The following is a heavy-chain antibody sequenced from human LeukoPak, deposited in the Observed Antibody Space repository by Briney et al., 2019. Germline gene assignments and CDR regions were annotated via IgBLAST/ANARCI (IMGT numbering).Heavy chain of an antibody. J-gene: IGHJ3*02. Sequence: SETLSLTCTVSGGSISSYYWSWIRQPPGKGLEWIGYIYHSGSTYYNPSLKSRVTISVDRSKNQFSLKLSSVTAADTAVYYCARDGFAGPRNAFDIWGQGTMVTVSS. V-gene: IGHV4-59*12. CDR1: GGSISSYY. CDR3: ARDGFAGPRNAFDI. D-gene: IGHD1-14*01. CDR2: IYHSGST.